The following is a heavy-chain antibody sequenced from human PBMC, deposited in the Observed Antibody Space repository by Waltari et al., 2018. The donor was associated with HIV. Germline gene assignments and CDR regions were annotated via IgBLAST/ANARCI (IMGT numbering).Heavy chain of an antibody. CDR1: GFTFSVSW. CDR2: INQDGSAK. Sequence: EVQVVESGGGLVQPGGSLRLSCAGSGFTFSVSWMRWVRQPRQKGLEWVAHINQDGSAKFYVDSVKGRFSISRDNAENSISLQMNNLRPEDTAVYYCVFWGDLTSPGSYWGQGILVNVSS. V-gene: IGHV3-7*01. D-gene: IGHD3-16*01. J-gene: IGHJ4*02. CDR3: VFWGDLTSPGSY.